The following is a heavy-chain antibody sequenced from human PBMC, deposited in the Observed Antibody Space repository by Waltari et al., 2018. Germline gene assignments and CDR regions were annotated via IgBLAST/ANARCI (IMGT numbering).Heavy chain of an antibody. CDR3: ARDAKDSSGYFNDAFDM. Sequence: QVQLVESGGGVVQPGRSRGLLCAASGFSFSSSDVPLARQAPGKGLEWVGVISYDGSNKYYADYVKGRFTISRDNSKNTMYLQMNSLRTEDMAVYYCARDAKDSSGYFNDAFDMWGQGTMVTVS. CDR1: GFSFSSSD. J-gene: IGHJ3*02. V-gene: IGHV3-30*01. D-gene: IGHD3-22*01. CDR2: ISYDGSNK.